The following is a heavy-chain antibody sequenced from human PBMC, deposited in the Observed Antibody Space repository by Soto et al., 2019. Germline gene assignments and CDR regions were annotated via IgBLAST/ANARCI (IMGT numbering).Heavy chain of an antibody. Sequence: GGSLRLSCAASGFTFSSYAMSWVRQAPGKGLEWVSAISGSGGSTYYADSVKGRFTISRDNSKNTLYLQMNSLRVEDTALYYCAKEKISTSCRNWFDPWGQGTLVTVSS. D-gene: IGHD2-2*01. CDR2: ISGSGGST. J-gene: IGHJ5*02. V-gene: IGHV3-23*01. CDR1: GFTFSSYA. CDR3: AKEKISTSCRNWFDP.